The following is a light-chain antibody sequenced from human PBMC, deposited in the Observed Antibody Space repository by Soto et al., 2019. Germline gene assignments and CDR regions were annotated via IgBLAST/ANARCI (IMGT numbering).Light chain of an antibody. J-gene: IGKJ1*01. CDR1: QSVLYTSNGNNF. CDR2: WAS. V-gene: IGKV4-1*01. Sequence: DIVMTQSPASLAVSLGERATINCKSSQSVLYTSNGNNFLAWYQQKPGHSPNLLIYWASTRESGVPDRFSGSGSGTDFTLTISSLQAEDVAVYYCKQYYSSPWTFGQGTKVEIK. CDR3: KQYYSSPWT.